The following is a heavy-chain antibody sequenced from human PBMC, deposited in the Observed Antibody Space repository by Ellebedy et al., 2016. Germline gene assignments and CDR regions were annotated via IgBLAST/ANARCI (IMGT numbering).Heavy chain of an antibody. V-gene: IGHV4-39*07. J-gene: IGHJ5*02. D-gene: IGHD6-19*01. CDR1: GDSISSGAYY. CDR2: IHFTGIT. Sequence: SETLSLTCTVSGDSISSGAYYWGWIRQSPGKGLEWIGTIHFTGITYYNPSLETRVTISVDTSKNHFSLNVSSVTAADTAVYYCARGGIAVARVWFDPWGQGTLVTVSS. CDR3: ARGGIAVARVWFDP.